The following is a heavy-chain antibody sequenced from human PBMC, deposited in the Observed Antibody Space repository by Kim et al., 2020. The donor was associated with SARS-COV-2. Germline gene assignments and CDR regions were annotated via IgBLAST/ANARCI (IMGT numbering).Heavy chain of an antibody. J-gene: IGHJ4*02. Sequence: ADSVKGRFTSARDNAENSLYRNMNSLRAEDTAVYYCSKSMVASVAGTFDYWGQGTLVTVSS. V-gene: IGHV3-21*01. D-gene: IGHD6-19*01. CDR3: SKSMVASVAGTFDY.